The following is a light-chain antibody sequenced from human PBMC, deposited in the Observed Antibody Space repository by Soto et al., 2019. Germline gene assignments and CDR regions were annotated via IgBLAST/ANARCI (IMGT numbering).Light chain of an antibody. Sequence: DGQMTQSPSSLSASVGDRVTITCRASQGIAPYLAWFQQKPGKVPRLLIYATSTLQSGVPSRFSGSGSGTDFPLTISSLQPEDVATYYCQKYNSAPLTLGGGTKVEIK. CDR3: QKYNSAPLT. CDR1: QGIAPY. V-gene: IGKV1-27*01. J-gene: IGKJ4*01. CDR2: ATS.